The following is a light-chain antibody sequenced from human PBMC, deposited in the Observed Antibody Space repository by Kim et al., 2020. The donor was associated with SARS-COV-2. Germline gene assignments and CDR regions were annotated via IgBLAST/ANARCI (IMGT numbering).Light chain of an antibody. V-gene: IGKV1-5*03. CDR1: QSISGW. CDR2: KAS. CDR3: QQYDSFPWT. J-gene: IGKJ1*01. Sequence: ASVGDRVTITCRASQSISGWLAWYQQRPGKAPNLLIYKASVLEAGVPSRFSGYNSGAEFTLTITSLQPGDFATYYCQQYDSFPWTFSQGTKVEVK.